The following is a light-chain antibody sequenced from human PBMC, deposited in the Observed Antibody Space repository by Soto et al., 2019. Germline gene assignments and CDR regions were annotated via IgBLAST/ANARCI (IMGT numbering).Light chain of an antibody. CDR3: QQYNSYWRT. Sequence: DIQLTQSPSFLSASVGDRVTITCRASQGISSYLAWYQQKPGKAPKLLMYAASTLESGVPSRFSGSGSGTEFTLTISSLQPDDFATYYCQQYNSYWRTFGQGTKVDI. CDR1: QGISSY. V-gene: IGKV1-9*01. CDR2: AAS. J-gene: IGKJ1*01.